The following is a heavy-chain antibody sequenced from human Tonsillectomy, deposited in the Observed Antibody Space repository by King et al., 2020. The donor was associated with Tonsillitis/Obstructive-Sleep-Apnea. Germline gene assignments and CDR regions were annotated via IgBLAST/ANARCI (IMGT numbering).Heavy chain of an antibody. Sequence: VQLQESGPGLVKPSETLSLTCTVSGGSISSYYWSWIRQPAGKGLEWIGRIYTSGSTNYNPSLKSRVTISVDTSKNQFSLKLSSVTAADTAVYYCARSPRQGGRITIFGVASYYFDYWGQGTLVTVSS. CDR2: IYTSGST. D-gene: IGHD3-3*01. CDR1: GGSISSYY. J-gene: IGHJ4*02. CDR3: ARSPRQGGRITIFGVASYYFDY. V-gene: IGHV4-4*07.